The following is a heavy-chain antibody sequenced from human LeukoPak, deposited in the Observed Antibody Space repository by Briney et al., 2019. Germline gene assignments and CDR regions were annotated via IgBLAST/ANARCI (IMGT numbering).Heavy chain of an antibody. Sequence: SVKVSCKASGGTFSSYAISWVRQAPGQGLEWMGGIIPIFGTANYAQKFQGRVTITADESTSTAYMELSSLRSEDTAVYYCAREIDFWSGYYEPILDYWGQGTLVTVSS. D-gene: IGHD3-3*01. CDR3: AREIDFWSGYYEPILDY. J-gene: IGHJ4*02. CDR2: IIPIFGTA. CDR1: GGTFSSYA. V-gene: IGHV1-69*01.